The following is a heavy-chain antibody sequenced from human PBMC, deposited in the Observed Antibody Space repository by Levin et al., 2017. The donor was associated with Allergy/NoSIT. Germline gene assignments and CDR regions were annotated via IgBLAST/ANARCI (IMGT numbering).Heavy chain of an antibody. CDR3: ARGSWGYCISTSCYLFDY. J-gene: IGHJ4*02. CDR1: GFTFSSYA. CDR2: ISYDGSNK. V-gene: IGHV3-30-3*01. D-gene: IGHD2-2*01. Sequence: PGGSLRLSCAASGFTFSSYAMHWVRQAPGKGLEWVAVISYDGSNKYYADSVKGRFTISRDNSKNTLYLQMNSLRAEDTAVYYCARGSWGYCISTSCYLFDYWGQGTLVTVSS.